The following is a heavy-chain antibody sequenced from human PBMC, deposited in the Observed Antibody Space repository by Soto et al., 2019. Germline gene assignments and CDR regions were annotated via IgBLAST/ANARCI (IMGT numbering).Heavy chain of an antibody. CDR1: GGTFSSYA. V-gene: IGHV1-69*13. J-gene: IGHJ4*02. CDR2: IIPIFGTA. Sequence: SVKVSCKASGGTFSSYAISWVRQAPGQGLEWMGGIIPIFGTANYAQKFQGRVTITADESTSTAYMELSSLRSEDTAVYYCARDIGVGATTGFDYWGQGTLVTVSS. CDR3: ARDIGVGATTGFDY. D-gene: IGHD1-26*01.